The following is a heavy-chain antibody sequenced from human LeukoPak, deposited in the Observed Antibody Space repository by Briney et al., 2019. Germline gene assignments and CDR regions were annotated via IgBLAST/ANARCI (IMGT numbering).Heavy chain of an antibody. CDR1: GYTFTGYY. CDR2: INPNSGGT. V-gene: IGHV1-2*02. J-gene: IGHJ3*02. Sequence: ASVKVSCKASGYTFTGYYMHWVRQAPGQGLEWMGWINPNSGGTNYAQKFQGRVTMTRDTSISTAYMELSRLRSDDTAVYYCARAEGDGYNYAFDIWGQGTMVTVSS. D-gene: IGHD5-24*01. CDR3: ARAEGDGYNYAFDI.